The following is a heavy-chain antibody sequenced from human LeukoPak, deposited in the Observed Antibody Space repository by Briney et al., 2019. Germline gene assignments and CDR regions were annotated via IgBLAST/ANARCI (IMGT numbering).Heavy chain of an antibody. CDR2: IYTSGST. V-gene: IGHV4-59*10. CDR3: ARARPRGATRDWYFDL. J-gene: IGHJ2*01. D-gene: IGHD1-26*01. CDR1: GGSFSGYY. Sequence: SETLSLTCAVYGGSFSGYYWSWIRQPAGKGLEWIGRIYTSGSTNYNPSLKSRVTMSVDTSKNQFSLKLSSVTAADTAVYYCARARPRGATRDWYFDLWGRGTLVTVSS.